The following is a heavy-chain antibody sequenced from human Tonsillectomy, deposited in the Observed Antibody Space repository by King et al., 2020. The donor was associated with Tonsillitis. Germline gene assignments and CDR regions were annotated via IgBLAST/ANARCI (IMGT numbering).Heavy chain of an antibody. CDR3: AREWLLFGAYGMDV. D-gene: IGHD3-3*01. J-gene: IGHJ6*02. CDR2: ISSSSSYT. V-gene: IGHV3-11*06. Sequence: VQLVESGGGLVKPGGSLRLSCAASGFTFSDYYMSWIRQAPGKGLEWVSYISSSSSYTNYADSVKGRFTISRDNAKNSVYLQMNSLRGEDTAVYYCAREWLLFGAYGMDVWGQGTTVTVSS. CDR1: GFTFSDYY.